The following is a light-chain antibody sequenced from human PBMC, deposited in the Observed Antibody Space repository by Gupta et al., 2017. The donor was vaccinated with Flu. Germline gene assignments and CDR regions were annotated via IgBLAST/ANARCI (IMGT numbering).Light chain of an antibody. Sequence: QSALTQPASVSGSPGQSITISCTGTSSDVGGYNYVSWYQQHPGKAPKLMIYEVSNRPSGVSNRFSGSKSGNTASLTISGLQAEDEADYYCSSSTRSSTSGFGTGTKVTVL. V-gene: IGLV2-14*01. CDR3: SSSTRSSTSG. J-gene: IGLJ1*01. CDR2: EVS. CDR1: SSDVGGYNY.